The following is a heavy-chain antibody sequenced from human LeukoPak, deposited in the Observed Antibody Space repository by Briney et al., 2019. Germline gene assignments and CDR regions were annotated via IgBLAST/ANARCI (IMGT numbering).Heavy chain of an antibody. V-gene: IGHV3-23*01. J-gene: IGHJ6*02. D-gene: IGHD3-9*01. CDR1: GFTFSGYA. Sequence: PGGSLRLSCAASGFTFSGYAMSWVRQAPGKGLEWVSAISGSGGGTYYADSVKGRFTISRDNSKNTLYLQMNSLRAEDTAVYYCAKDVSDILTGRAGYYYYGMDVWGQGTTVTGSS. CDR2: ISGSGGGT. CDR3: AKDVSDILTGRAGYYYYGMDV.